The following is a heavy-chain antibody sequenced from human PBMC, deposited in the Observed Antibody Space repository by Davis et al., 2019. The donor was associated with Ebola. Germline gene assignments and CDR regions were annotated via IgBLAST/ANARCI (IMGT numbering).Heavy chain of an antibody. D-gene: IGHD4-11*01. V-gene: IGHV4-34*01. J-gene: IGHJ6*02. CDR1: GGSFSGYY. CDR3: ANFYSSAYYYGMDV. CDR2: INHSGST. Sequence: GSLRLSCDVYGGSFSGYYWSWTRQPPGKGLEWIGEINHSGSTNYNPSLKSRVTISVDTSKNQFSLKLSSVTAADTAVYYCANFYSSAYYYGMDVWGQGTTVTVSS.